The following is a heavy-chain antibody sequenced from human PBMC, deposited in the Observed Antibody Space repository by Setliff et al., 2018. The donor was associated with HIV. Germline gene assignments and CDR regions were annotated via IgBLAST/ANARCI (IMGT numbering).Heavy chain of an antibody. V-gene: IGHV4-61*01. CDR2: IYHSGST. J-gene: IGHJ4*02. CDR3: ARAGSYGWDY. D-gene: IGHD5-18*01. Sequence: KTSETLSLTCSVSGGSLSSGSHYCTWLRPPPGKGRDWIGEIYHSGSTNYNPSLKSRLTISVDKSKNQVSLKLSSVTAADPAVYYCARAGSYGWDYWGQGTLVTVSS. CDR1: GGSLSSGSHY.